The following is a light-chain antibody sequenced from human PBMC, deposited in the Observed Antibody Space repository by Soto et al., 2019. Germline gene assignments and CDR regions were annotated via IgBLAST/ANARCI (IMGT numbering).Light chain of an antibody. CDR2: DAS. J-gene: IGKJ2*01. CDR3: QQRSAWPYT. V-gene: IGKV3-11*01. CDR1: QSVRSY. Sequence: EILLTQSPATLSLSPGERATLSYRASQSVRSYLAWYQQKPGQAPRLLIYDASNRATGIPARFSGGGSGTDFTVTIDSLEPEDFAVYYCQQRSAWPYTFGQGTKLEIK.